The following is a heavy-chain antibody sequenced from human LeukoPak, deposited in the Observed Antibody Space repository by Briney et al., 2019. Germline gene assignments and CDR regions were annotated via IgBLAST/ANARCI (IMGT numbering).Heavy chain of an antibody. CDR1: GGSISSYK. D-gene: IGHD6-19*01. J-gene: IGHJ4*02. CDR2: IYYSGST. CDR3: ASHGRLAGMPDY. V-gene: IGHV4-39*01. Sequence: SESLSLTCTASGGSISSYKLSWIRQPPEKGLEWIGSIYYSGSTYYNPSLKSRVTISVDTSKNQFSLKLSSVTAADTAVYYCASHGRLAGMPDYWGQGTLVTVSS.